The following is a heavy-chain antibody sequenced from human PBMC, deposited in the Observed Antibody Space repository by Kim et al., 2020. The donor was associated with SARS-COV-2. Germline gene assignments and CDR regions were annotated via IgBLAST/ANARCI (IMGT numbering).Heavy chain of an antibody. Sequence: NPSLKSRVTISVDTSKNQFSLKLSSVTAADTAVYYCAREDCDFWSGSYDYWGQGTLVTVSS. J-gene: IGHJ4*02. CDR3: AREDCDFWSGSYDY. V-gene: IGHV4-39*01. D-gene: IGHD3-3*01.